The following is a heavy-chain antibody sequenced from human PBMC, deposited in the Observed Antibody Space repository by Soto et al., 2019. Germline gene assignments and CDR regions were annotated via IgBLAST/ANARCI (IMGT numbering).Heavy chain of an antibody. Sequence: SETLSLTCTVSGGSISSYYWSWIRQPPGKGLEWIGYIYYSGSTNYNPSLKSRVTISVDTSKNQFSLKLSSVTAADTAVYYCARDTYYYGSGSYYEKITSDAFDIWGQGTMVTVSS. J-gene: IGHJ3*02. CDR3: ARDTYYYGSGSYYEKITSDAFDI. V-gene: IGHV4-59*01. D-gene: IGHD3-10*01. CDR2: IYYSGST. CDR1: GGSISSYY.